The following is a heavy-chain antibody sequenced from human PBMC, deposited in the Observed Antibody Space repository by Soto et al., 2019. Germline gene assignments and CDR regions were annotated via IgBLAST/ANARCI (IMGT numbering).Heavy chain of an antibody. Sequence: PVGSLRLSCAASGFTFSSYAMHWARQAPGKGLEWVAVISYDGSNKYYADSVKGRFTISRDNSKNTLYLQMNSLRAEDTAVYYCARDIDSSGPACDYWGQGTLVTVSS. CDR1: GFTFSSYA. CDR2: ISYDGSNK. D-gene: IGHD3-22*01. CDR3: ARDIDSSGPACDY. J-gene: IGHJ4*02. V-gene: IGHV3-30-3*01.